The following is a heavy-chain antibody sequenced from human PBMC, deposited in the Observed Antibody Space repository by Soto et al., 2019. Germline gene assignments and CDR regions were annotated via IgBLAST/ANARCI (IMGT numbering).Heavy chain of an antibody. CDR3: AGTAKQLVGASGEYYFDY. CDR1: GGTFSSYA. D-gene: IGHD6-6*01. CDR2: IIPIFGTA. Sequence: QVQLVQSGAEVKKPGSSVKVSCKASGGTFSSYAISWVRQAPGQGLEWMGGIIPIFGTANYAQKFQGRVTITADESTSTAYKELSSLRSEDTAVYYCAGTAKQLVGASGEYYFDYWGQGTLVTVSS. J-gene: IGHJ4*02. V-gene: IGHV1-69*12.